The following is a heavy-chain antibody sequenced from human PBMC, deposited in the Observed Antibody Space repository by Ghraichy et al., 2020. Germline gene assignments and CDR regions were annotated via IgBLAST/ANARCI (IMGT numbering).Heavy chain of an antibody. CDR3: ATGDTRWFGENGLAYYYYGMDV. J-gene: IGHJ6*02. V-gene: IGHV1-24*01. D-gene: IGHD3-10*01. CDR1: GYTLTELS. CDR2: FDPEDGET. Sequence: ASVKVSCKVSGYTLTELSMHWVRQAPGKGLEWMGGFDPEDGETIYAQKFQGRVTMTEDTSTDTAYMELSSLRSEDTAVYYCATGDTRWFGENGLAYYYYGMDVWGQGTTVTVSS.